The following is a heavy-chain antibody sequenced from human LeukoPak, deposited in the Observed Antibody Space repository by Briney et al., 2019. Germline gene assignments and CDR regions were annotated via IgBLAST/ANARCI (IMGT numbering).Heavy chain of an antibody. J-gene: IGHJ5*02. CDR3: AREKFIPGIAAAGTTNWFDP. D-gene: IGHD6-13*01. V-gene: IGHV4-4*07. CDR2: TYTSGST. Sequence: SETLSLTCTVSGGSISSYYWSWIRQPAGKGLEWIGRTYTSGSTNYNPSLKSRVTMSVDTSKNQFSLKLSSVTAADTAVYYCAREKFIPGIAAAGTTNWFDPWGQGTLVTVSS. CDR1: GGSISSYY.